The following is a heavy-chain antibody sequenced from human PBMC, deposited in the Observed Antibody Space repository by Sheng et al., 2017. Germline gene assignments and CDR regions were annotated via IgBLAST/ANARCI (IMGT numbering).Heavy chain of an antibody. CDR3: AKDNYDFWSVEYYFDY. V-gene: IGHV3-23*04. J-gene: IGHJ4*02. CDR2: ISGSGGST. D-gene: IGHD3-3*01. Sequence: EVQLVESGGGLVQPGGSLRLSCAASGFTFSSYAMSWVRQAPGKGLEWVSAISGSGGSTYYADSVKGRFTISRDNSKNTLYLQMNSLRAEDTAVYYCAKDNYDFWSVEYYFDYWGQGTLVTVSS. CDR1: GFTFSSYA.